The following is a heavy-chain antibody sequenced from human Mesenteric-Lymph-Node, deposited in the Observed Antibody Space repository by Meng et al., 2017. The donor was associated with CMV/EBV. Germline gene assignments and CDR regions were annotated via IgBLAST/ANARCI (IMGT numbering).Heavy chain of an antibody. CDR2: IKQDGSEK. Sequence: GESLKISCAASGFTFSSYWMSWVRQAPGKGLEWVANIKQDGSEKYYVDSVKGRFTISRDNAKNSLYLQMNSLRAEDTAVYYCTTDQQLWIFGMDVWGQGTTVTVSS. J-gene: IGHJ6*02. D-gene: IGHD5-18*01. CDR3: TTDQQLWIFGMDV. CDR1: GFTFSSYW. V-gene: IGHV3-7*01.